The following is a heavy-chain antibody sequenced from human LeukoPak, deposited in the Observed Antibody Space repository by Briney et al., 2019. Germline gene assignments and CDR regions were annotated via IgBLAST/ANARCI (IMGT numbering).Heavy chain of an antibody. CDR2: IKQDGSEK. CDR3: ARGMGFDDIFDY. Sequence: PGRSLRLSCAASGFTFSSYAMHWVRQAPGKGLGWVANIKQDGSEKYYVDSVKGRFTISRDNAKNSLYLQMNSLRAEDTAVYYCARGMGFDDIFDYWGQGTLVTVSS. D-gene: IGHD3-9*01. V-gene: IGHV3-7*03. CDR1: GFTFSSYA. J-gene: IGHJ4*02.